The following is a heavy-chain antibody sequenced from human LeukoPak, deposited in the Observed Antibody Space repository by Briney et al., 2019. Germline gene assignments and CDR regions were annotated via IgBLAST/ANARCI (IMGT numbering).Heavy chain of an antibody. D-gene: IGHD2-21*02. J-gene: IGHJ3*02. CDR3: ARVLSVIVVVTAVDAFDI. CDR1: GFTFSSYS. Sequence: GGSLRLSCAASGFTFSSYSMSWVRQAPGKGLEWVSCISSSSSYIYYADSVKGRFTISRDNAKNSLYLQMNSLRAEDTAVYYCARVLSVIVVVTAVDAFDIWGQGTMVTVSS. V-gene: IGHV3-21*01. CDR2: ISSSSSYI.